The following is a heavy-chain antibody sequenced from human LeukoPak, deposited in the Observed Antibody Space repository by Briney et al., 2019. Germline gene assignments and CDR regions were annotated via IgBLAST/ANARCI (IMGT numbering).Heavy chain of an antibody. CDR3: ARGARSSSSWRLGNWFDP. J-gene: IGHJ5*02. CDR2: INHSGST. V-gene: IGHV4-34*01. CDR1: GGSFSGYY. Sequence: SETLSLTCTVSGGSFSGYYWSWIRQPPGKGLEWIGEINHSGSTNYNPSLKSRVTISVDTSKNQFSLKLSSVTAADTAVYYCARGARSSSSWRLGNWFDPWGQGTLITVSS. D-gene: IGHD6-13*01.